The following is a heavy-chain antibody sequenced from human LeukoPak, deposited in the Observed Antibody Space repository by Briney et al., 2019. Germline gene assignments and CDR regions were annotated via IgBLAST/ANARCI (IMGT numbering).Heavy chain of an antibody. J-gene: IGHJ4*02. V-gene: IGHV3-9*01. CDR2: ISWNSGSI. Sequence: GGSLRLSCVASGFTFDDYAMHWVRQAPGKGLEWVSGISWNSGSIGYADSVKGRFTISRDNAKNSLYLQMNSLRAEDTALYYCAKDGNWGQGTLVTVSS. CDR3: AKDGN. CDR1: GFTFDDYA.